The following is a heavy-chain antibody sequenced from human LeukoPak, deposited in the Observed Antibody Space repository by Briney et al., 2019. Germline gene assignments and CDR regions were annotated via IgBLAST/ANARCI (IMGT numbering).Heavy chain of an antibody. CDR3: ARMGGDYDILTGYYSSGGFDY. Sequence: SETLSLTCTVSGGSISSYYWSWIRQPPGKGLEWIGYIYYSGSTNYNPSLKSRVTISVDTSKNQFSLKLSSVTAADTAVYYCARMGGDYDILTGYYSSGGFDYWGQGTLVTVSS. CDR2: IYYSGST. CDR1: GGSISSYY. D-gene: IGHD3-9*01. V-gene: IGHV4-59*01. J-gene: IGHJ4*02.